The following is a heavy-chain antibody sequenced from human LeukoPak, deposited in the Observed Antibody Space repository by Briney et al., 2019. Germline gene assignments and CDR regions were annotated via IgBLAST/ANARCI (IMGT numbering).Heavy chain of an antibody. CDR1: GFTFSSFE. J-gene: IGHJ3*02. V-gene: IGHV3-48*03. CDR2: ISRSGSTI. CDR3: ARGRPGAFDI. Sequence: PGGSLRLSCAASGFTFSSFEMNCVRQAPGKGLKWVSYISRSGSTIYYADSVKGRFPISRDNAKNSLYLQMNSLRVEDTAVYYCARGRPGAFDIWGQGTMVTVSS.